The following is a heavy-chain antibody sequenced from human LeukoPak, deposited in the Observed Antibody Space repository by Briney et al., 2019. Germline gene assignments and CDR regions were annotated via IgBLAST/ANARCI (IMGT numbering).Heavy chain of an antibody. CDR2: INHSGST. CDR3: ARTLDYDLWSGYD. V-gene: IGHV4-34*01. Sequence: SETLSLTCAVYGGSFSGYYWSWIRQPPGKGLEWIGEINHSGSTNYNPSLKSRVTISVDTSENQFSLKLSSVTAADTAVYHCARTLDYDLWSGYDWGQGTLVTVSS. D-gene: IGHD3-3*01. J-gene: IGHJ4*02. CDR1: GGSFSGYY.